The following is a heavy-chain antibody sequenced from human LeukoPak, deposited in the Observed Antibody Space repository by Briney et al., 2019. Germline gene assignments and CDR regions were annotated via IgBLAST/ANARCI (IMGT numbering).Heavy chain of an antibody. CDR3: ARLASGSYGPLTPFDY. J-gene: IGHJ4*02. CDR1: GGSISSYY. V-gene: IGHV4-59*08. D-gene: IGHD1-26*01. Sequence: SETLSLTCTVSGGSISSYYWSWIRQPPGKGLEWIGDIYYSGSTNYNPSLKSRVTISVDQSKNQFSLRLSSVTAADTAVYYSARLASGSYGPLTPFDYWGQGTLVTVSS. CDR2: IYYSGST.